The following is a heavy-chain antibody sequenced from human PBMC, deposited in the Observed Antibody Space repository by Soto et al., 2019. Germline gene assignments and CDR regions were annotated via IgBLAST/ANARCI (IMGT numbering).Heavy chain of an antibody. D-gene: IGHD3-10*01. CDR1: GGSMSRGGQS. CDR3: ARAPPGPSPRCDV. V-gene: IGHV4-30-2*01. Sequence: QVVLQESGPGLVKPSQTLSLTCAVSGGSMSRGGQSWSWIRQPPGKALEWLGFIYYTGSTYYNPSLKSRVTLSVDRSKNQFSLNPTPVTAADTAMYFCARAPPGPSPRCDVWGQGTTVTVSS. CDR2: IYYTGST. J-gene: IGHJ6*02.